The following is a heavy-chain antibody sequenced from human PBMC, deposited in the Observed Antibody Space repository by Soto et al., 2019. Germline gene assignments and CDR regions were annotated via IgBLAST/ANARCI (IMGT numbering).Heavy chain of an antibody. CDR1: GASITTIIYY. V-gene: IGHV4-39*01. D-gene: IGHD6-19*01. Sequence: QLQLQESGPGRVKPSETLSLTCSVSGASITTIIYYWGWIRQPPGKGLEWIGTIYYSGTTYYNPSLKSGVTISVDTSRNQFSLKLRSVTAADTAIYYCARRFEYSTGWYYVDYWGQGTLLTVSS. CDR2: IYYSGTT. CDR3: ARRFEYSTGWYYVDY. J-gene: IGHJ4*02.